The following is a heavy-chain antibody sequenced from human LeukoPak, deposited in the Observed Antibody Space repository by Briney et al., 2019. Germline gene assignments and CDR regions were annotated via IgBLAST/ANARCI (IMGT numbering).Heavy chain of an antibody. D-gene: IGHD2-2*01. V-gene: IGHV3-23*01. CDR1: GFTFSSYA. CDR3: AKRYFCSSTTCYGFDY. CDR2: ISGSGGGT. J-gene: IGHJ4*02. Sequence: QTGGSLRLSCAASGFTFSSYAMSWVRQAPGKGLEWVSAISGSGGGTYYADSVKGRFTISRDNSKNTLNLQMNSLRAEDTAVYYCAKRYFCSSTTCYGFDYWGQGTLVTVSP.